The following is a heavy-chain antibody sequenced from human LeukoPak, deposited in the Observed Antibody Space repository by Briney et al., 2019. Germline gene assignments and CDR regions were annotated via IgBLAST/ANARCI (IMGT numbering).Heavy chain of an antibody. J-gene: IGHJ4*02. V-gene: IGHV3-21*01. CDR3: ARVRSGSLDY. CDR1: GFTFSSYS. CDR2: IRSSSSDI. Sequence: GGSLRLSCAASGFTFSSYSMNWVRQAPGEGLEWVSFIRSSSSDIYYADSVKGRFTISRDNAKNSLYLQMDSLRAEDTAVYYCARVRSGSLDYWGQGTLVTVSS. D-gene: IGHD1-26*01.